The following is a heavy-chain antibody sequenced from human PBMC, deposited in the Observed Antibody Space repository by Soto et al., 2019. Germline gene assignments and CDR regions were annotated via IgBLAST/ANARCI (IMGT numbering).Heavy chain of an antibody. D-gene: IGHD2-15*01. V-gene: IGHV4-39*01. CDR2: IFYSGST. CDR1: SGSISSTIYS. CDR3: AGQCRGVPCHWFVP. J-gene: IGHJ5*02. Sequence: QLQLQESGPGLVKPSETLSLTCTVSSGSISSTIYSWDWIRQPPGKGLEWIGSIFYSGSTYYNPSLKARVTISDDTSKNHFSLTLTSVTAADTAVYYCAGQCRGVPCHWFVPWGQGTLVTVSS.